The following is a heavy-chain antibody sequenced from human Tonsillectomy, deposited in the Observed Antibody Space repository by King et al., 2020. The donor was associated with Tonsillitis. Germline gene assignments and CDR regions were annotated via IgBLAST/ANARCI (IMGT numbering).Heavy chain of an antibody. V-gene: IGHV1-46*01. CDR1: VYNLTSYY. J-gene: IGHJ4*02. CDR3: TREFARTSYFDY. CDR2: LSPSGDVT. Sequence: VQLVESGAEVRRPGASVKVSCQASVYNLTSYYMHWVRQAPGQGLEWMGVLSPSGDVTYYAQKFQGRVSVTRDTSTKTVYMEVSSLRFEDTAMYYCTREFARTSYFDYWGQGTLVTVSS.